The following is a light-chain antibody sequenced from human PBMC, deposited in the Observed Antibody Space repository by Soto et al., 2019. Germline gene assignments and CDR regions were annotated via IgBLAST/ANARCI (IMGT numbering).Light chain of an antibody. CDR3: QSYDNSLSGSEV. Sequence: QPVLTQTPSVSGAPGQRVTISCTGSSSNIGAGHDVHWYQQLPGTAPKLLIYGNGNRPSGVPDRFSGSKSGTSASLAITGLQADDEADYYCQSYDNSLSGSEVFGTGTKLTVL. CDR2: GNG. CDR1: SSNIGAGHD. J-gene: IGLJ1*01. V-gene: IGLV1-40*01.